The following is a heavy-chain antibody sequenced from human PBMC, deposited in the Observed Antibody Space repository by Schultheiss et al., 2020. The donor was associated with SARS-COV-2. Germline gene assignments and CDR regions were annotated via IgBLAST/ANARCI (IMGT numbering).Heavy chain of an antibody. V-gene: IGHV4-59*08. CDR2: IHDSGNT. J-gene: IGHJ4*02. CDR1: GGSIRSYY. CDR3: ARGNDFVYFFDS. D-gene: IGHD3-3*01. Sequence: SETLSLTCTVSGGSIRSYYWSWIRQPPGKGLEWIGFIHDSGNTNYSPSLKSRLTISVDTSKNQFSLKLTSLTAADTAIYYCARGNDFVYFFDSWGQGTLVTVSS.